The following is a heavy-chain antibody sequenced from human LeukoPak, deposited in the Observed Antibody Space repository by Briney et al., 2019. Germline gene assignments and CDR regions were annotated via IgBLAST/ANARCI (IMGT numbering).Heavy chain of an antibody. J-gene: IGHJ5*02. Sequence: PSETLSLTCAVYGGSFSGYYWSWIRQPPGKGLEWIGEINHSGSTSYNPSLKSRVTISVDTSKNQFSLKLSSVTAADTAVYYCARASFVVVPAAIVWFDPWGQGTLVTVSS. CDR2: INHSGST. V-gene: IGHV4-34*01. CDR1: GGSFSGYY. D-gene: IGHD2-2*02. CDR3: ARASFVVVPAAIVWFDP.